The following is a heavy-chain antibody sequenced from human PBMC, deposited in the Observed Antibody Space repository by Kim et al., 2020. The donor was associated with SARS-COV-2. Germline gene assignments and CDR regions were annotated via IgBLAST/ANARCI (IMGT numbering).Heavy chain of an antibody. V-gene: IGHV3-7*01. D-gene: IGHD6-19*01. J-gene: IGHJ4*02. CDR2: K. Sequence: KYNVDSVKGRFTISRDNAKNSLYLQMSALSAEDTGVYYCARVGYSGWNFDYWGQGTLVTVSS. CDR3: ARVGYSGWNFDY.